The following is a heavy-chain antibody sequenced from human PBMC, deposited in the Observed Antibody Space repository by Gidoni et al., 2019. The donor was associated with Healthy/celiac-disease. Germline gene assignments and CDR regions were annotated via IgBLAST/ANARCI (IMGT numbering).Heavy chain of an antibody. CDR3: AKDSGRLYYYYGMDV. CDR2: ISWDGGST. D-gene: IGHD2-15*01. J-gene: IGHJ6*02. Sequence: EVQLVESGGVVVQPGGSLRLSCAASGFTFDDYTMHWVRQAPGKGLEWVSLISWDGGSTYYADSVKGRFTISRDNSKNSLYLQMNSLRTEDTALYYCAKDSGRLYYYYGMDVWGQGTTVTVSS. CDR1: GFTFDDYT. V-gene: IGHV3-43*01.